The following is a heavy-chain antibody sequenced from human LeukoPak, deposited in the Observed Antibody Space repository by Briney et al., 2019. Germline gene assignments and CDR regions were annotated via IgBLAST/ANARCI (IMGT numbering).Heavy chain of an antibody. Sequence: GGSLRLSCAASGITFGSYWMSWVRQAPGKGLEWVANIKHDGSERYYVDCEKGRFTISRVNAKNSLNLQMNSLRPKDTAVYYCVRESSRDIWGQGTMVTVSS. CDR1: GITFGSYW. V-gene: IGHV3-7*04. J-gene: IGHJ3*02. CDR3: VRESSRDI. D-gene: IGHD6-13*01. CDR2: IKHDGSER.